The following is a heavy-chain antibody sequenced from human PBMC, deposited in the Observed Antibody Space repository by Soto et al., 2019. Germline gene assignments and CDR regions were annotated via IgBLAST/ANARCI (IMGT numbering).Heavy chain of an antibody. V-gene: IGHV4-30-2*01. D-gene: IGHD6-19*01. J-gene: IGHJ3*02. Sequence: SETLSLTCAVSGGSISSGDYSWNWIRQPPGKGLEWIGHIYHRQTTSYNPSLKSQVTISVDRSSNQLSLKLTSVTAADTAVYYCARDSGKSSDDALDIWGQGTMVTVSS. CDR2: IYHRQTT. CDR1: GGSISSGDYS. CDR3: ARDSGKSSDDALDI.